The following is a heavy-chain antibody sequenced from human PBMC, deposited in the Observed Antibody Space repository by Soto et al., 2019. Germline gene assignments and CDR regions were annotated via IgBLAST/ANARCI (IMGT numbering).Heavy chain of an antibody. D-gene: IGHD3-3*01. V-gene: IGHV3-30-3*01. CDR3: ARSWFSAGVVTEYNWFDP. CDR1: GFTFSSYA. CDR2: ISYDGSNK. Sequence: PVGSLRLSCAASGFTFSSYAMHWVRQAPGKGLEWVAVISYDGSNKYYADSVKGRFTISRDNSKNTLYLQMNSLRAEDTAVYYCARSWFSAGVVTEYNWFDPWGQGTLVTVSS. J-gene: IGHJ5*02.